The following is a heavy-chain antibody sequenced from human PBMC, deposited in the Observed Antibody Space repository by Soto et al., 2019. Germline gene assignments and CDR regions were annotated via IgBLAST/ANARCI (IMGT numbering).Heavy chain of an antibody. D-gene: IGHD6-13*01. CDR3: ARPPHPGLSSRWYYFDF. Sequence: QVQLVQSGAELKKPGASVKVSCKTSGYTFTSYDINWVRQATGQGLEWMGWMNPNSGNTGYAQKFQGRVTMTRNTSIITAYMELCSLKSEDAAVYYCARPPHPGLSSRWYYFDFWSQGTLITVSS. CDR1: GYTFTSYD. CDR2: MNPNSGNT. J-gene: IGHJ4*02. V-gene: IGHV1-8*02.